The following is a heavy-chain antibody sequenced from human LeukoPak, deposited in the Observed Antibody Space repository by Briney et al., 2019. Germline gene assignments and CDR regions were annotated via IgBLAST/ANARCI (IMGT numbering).Heavy chain of an antibody. CDR3: ARFTYSGSYSWFDP. CDR2: INPNSGGT. J-gene: IGHJ5*02. V-gene: IGHV1-2*02. CDR1: GYTFTGYY. D-gene: IGHD1-26*01. Sequence: ASAKVSCKASGYTFTGYYMHWVRQAPGQGLEWMGWINPNSGGTNYAQKFQGRVTMTRDTSISTAYMELSRLRSDDTAVYYCARFTYSGSYSWFDPWGQGTLVTVSS.